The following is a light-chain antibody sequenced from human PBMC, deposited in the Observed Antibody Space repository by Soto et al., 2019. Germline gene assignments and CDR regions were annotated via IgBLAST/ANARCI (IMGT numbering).Light chain of an antibody. J-gene: IGLJ3*02. CDR2: QDN. CDR1: KLGNKY. V-gene: IGLV3-1*01. Sequence: SSELTQPPSVSVSPGQTAIITCSGDKLGNKYTCWYQQKPGQSPVLVIYQDNKRPSGIPERFSGSNSGNTATLTISGTQAMDEADYYCQAWDSRSYVVFGGGTKVTVL. CDR3: QAWDSRSYVV.